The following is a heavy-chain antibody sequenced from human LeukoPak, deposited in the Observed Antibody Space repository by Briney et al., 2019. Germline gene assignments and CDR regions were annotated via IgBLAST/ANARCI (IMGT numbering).Heavy chain of an antibody. D-gene: IGHD6-13*01. CDR1: GYTFTNFP. Sequence: ASVKVSCKASGYTFTNFPIGWVRQAPGQGLEWMGGIIPIFGTANYAQKFQGRVTITADESTSTAYMELSSLRSEDTAVYYCARVAGYSSSWYLGWGQGTLVTVSS. V-gene: IGHV1-69*13. J-gene: IGHJ4*02. CDR3: ARVAGYSSSWYLG. CDR2: IIPIFGTA.